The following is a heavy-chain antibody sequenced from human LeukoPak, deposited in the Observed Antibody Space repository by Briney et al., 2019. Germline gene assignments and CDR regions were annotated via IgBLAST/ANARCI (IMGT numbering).Heavy chain of an antibody. CDR3: ARVSGIAAAGTYYYGMDV. V-gene: IGHV3-33*01. Sequence: PGGSLRLSCAASGFTFSSYGMHWVRQAPGKGLEWVAVIWYDGSNKYYADSVKGRFTISRDNSKNTLYLQMNSLRAEDTAVYYCARVSGIAAAGTYYYGMDVWGQGTMVTVSS. D-gene: IGHD6-13*01. J-gene: IGHJ6*02. CDR1: GFTFSSYG. CDR2: IWYDGSNK.